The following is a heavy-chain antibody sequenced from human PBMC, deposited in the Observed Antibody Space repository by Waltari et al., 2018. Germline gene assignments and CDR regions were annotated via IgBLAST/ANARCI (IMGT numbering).Heavy chain of an antibody. D-gene: IGHD2-21*01. V-gene: IGHV4-34*01. CDR3: ARYGEVPASYFFDY. CDR1: GESFLGYF. J-gene: IGHJ4*01. CDR2: IHYSGST. Sequence: QVQRHQWGARQLKPSETLSLTCSVSGESFLGYFWGWIRQSPGKGLEWLGSIHYSGSTNYNPTLGSRLSLSVDTTKKRFSLSLTSVTAADAALYFCARYGEVPASYFFDYWGQGTLVTVSS.